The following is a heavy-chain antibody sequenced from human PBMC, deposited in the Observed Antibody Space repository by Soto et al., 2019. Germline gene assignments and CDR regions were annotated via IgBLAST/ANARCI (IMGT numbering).Heavy chain of an antibody. D-gene: IGHD7-27*01. V-gene: IGHV1-69*13. CDR2: IIPIFGTA. CDR3: ARDPPLTGDNYYMDV. J-gene: IGHJ6*03. CDR1: GGTFSSYA. Sequence: ASLKVSCKASGGTFSSYAISWVRQAPGQGLEWMGGIIPIFGTANYAQKFQGRVTITADESTSTAYMELSSLRSEDTAVYYCARDPPLTGDNYYMDVWGKGTTVTVSS.